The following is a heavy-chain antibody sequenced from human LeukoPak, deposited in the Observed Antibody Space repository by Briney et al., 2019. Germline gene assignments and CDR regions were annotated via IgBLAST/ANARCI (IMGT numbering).Heavy chain of an antibody. CDR1: GFTFLTYA. J-gene: IGHJ5*02. D-gene: IGHD5-12*01. CDR2: IGGGSGSG. Sequence: GRTLRLSCAPSGFTFLTYAMNCVRQTPGGRLEWVAGIGGGSGSGYYAYSVKGRFTVSIAIATSTPYLQMNSLRAADTAVYYCAKGFSTYVYIWFDPWGQGTLVTVSS. V-gene: IGHV3-23*01. CDR3: AKGFSTYVYIWFDP.